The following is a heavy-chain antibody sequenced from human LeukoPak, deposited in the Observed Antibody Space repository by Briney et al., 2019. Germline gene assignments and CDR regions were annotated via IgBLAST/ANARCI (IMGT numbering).Heavy chain of an antibody. J-gene: IGHJ1*01. CDR3: ASCHCTNGVCYGECEYFQH. CDR2: VGTYTGKT. CDR1: GYTFTKYG. D-gene: IGHD2-8*01. V-gene: IGHV1-18*01. Sequence: ASVKVSFTASGYTFTKYGITWVRQAPGQGLEWMGWVGTYTGKTNYAQNLQGRVTMTTDTSTRTAYMELGSLRSDDTAVYYCASCHCTNGVCYGECEYFQHWGQGTLVTVSS.